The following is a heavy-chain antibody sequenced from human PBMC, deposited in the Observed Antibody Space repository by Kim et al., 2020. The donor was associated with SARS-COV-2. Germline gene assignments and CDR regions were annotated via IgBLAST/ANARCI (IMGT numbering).Heavy chain of an antibody. D-gene: IGHD3-16*01. CDR1: GDTFNGYY. J-gene: IGHJ4*02. V-gene: IGHV1-2*02. Sequence: ASVKVSCKASGDTFNGYYIEWVRQAPGQGLEWMGWLNPNSGDTNYAKRFQGRVIMTRDTSISTAYLYLSGLRSDDTAVYYCATVRGGGGIHYFDSWGQGTLVTVSS. CDR2: LNPNSGDT. CDR3: ATVRGGGGIHYFDS.